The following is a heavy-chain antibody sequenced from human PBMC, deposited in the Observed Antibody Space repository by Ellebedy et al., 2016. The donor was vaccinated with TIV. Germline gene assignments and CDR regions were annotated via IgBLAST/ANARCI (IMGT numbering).Heavy chain of an antibody. CDR1: GFTFSSYA. CDR3: AREKEDTAMAPDAFDI. V-gene: IGHV3-30-3*01. CDR2: ISYDGSNK. J-gene: IGHJ3*02. Sequence: GGSLRLSCAASGFTFSSYAMHWVRQAPGKGLEWVAVISYDGSNKYYADSVKGRFTISRDNSKNTLYLQMNSLRAEDTAVYYCAREKEDTAMAPDAFDIWGQGTMVTVSS. D-gene: IGHD5-18*01.